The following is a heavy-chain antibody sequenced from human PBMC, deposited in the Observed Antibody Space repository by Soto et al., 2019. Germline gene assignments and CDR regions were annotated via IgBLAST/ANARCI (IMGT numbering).Heavy chain of an antibody. V-gene: IGHV3-7*01. J-gene: IGHJ3*02. CDR2: IKQDGSEK. CDR1: GFTFSSYW. CDR3: ARVRLNTGYRDFDI. Sequence: PGGSLRLSCAASGFTFSSYWMTWVRQAPGKGLEWVANIKQDGSEKFYVDSVKGRFTISRDNAKNSLYMQMNSLRAEDTAVYYCARVRLNTGYRDFDIWGQGTMVTVSS. D-gene: IGHD5-18*01.